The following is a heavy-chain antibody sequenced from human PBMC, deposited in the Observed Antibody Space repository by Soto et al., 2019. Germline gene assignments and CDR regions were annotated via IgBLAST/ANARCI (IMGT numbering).Heavy chain of an antibody. CDR2: ISYDGSNK. CDR3: AKGSAYSQQLILGP. V-gene: IGHV3-30*18. J-gene: IGHJ5*02. D-gene: IGHD6-13*01. CDR1: GFTFSSYG. Sequence: PGGSLRLSCAASGFTFSSYGMHWVRQAPGKGLEWVAVISYDGSNKYYADSVKGRFTISRDNSKNTLYLQMNSLRAEDTAVYYCAKGSAYSQQLILGPWGQGTLVTVSS.